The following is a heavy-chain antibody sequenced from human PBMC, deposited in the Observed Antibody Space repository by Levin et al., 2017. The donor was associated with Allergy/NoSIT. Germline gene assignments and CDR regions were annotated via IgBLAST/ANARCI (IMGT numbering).Heavy chain of an antibody. Sequence: MASETLSLTCSVSGGFISTGHYYWGWIRQPPGKGLEWIASFYYTGDTFYSPSLKSRVTISADTSQNQLSLKLHSVTAADTAVYYCVRAADSWGQGTLVTVS. CDR1: GGFISTGHYY. V-gene: IGHV4-39*07. CDR2: FYYTGDT. J-gene: IGHJ4*02. CDR3: VRAADS.